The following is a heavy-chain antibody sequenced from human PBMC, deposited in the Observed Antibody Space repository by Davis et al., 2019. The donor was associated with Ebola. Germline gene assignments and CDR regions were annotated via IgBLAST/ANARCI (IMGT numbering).Heavy chain of an antibody. V-gene: IGHV3-74*01. CDR2: INSDGSTI. J-gene: IGHJ4*02. Sequence: HTGGSLRLSCAASGFTFSSCCMHWVRQVPGKGLVWVSRINSDGSTINYADSVKGRFTISRDNSKNTLYLQMNSLRAEDTAVYYCAQVYYGDSHLDYWGQGTLVTVSS. CDR3: AQVYYGDSHLDY. D-gene: IGHD4-17*01. CDR1: GFTFSSCC.